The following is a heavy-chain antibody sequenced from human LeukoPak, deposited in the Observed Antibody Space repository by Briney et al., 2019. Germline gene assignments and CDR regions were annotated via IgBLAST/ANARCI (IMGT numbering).Heavy chain of an antibody. CDR2: IRSKAYGGTT. V-gene: IGHV3-49*03. CDR1: NIGGYY. D-gene: IGHD6-13*01. J-gene: IGHJ4*02. Sequence: NIGGYYWSWIRRHPGKGLEWVGFIRSKAYGGTTEYAASVKGRFTISRNDSNSIAYLQMNSLKTEDTAVYYCTREPGSYSSSCYEEKAFDYWGQGTLVTVSS. CDR3: TREPGSYSSSCYEEKAFDY.